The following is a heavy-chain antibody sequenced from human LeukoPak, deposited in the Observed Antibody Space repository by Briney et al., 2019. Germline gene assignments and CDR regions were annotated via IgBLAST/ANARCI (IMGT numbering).Heavy chain of an antibody. CDR2: ISGSGGST. J-gene: IGHJ6*02. CDR1: GFTFSSYA. V-gene: IGHV3-23*01. Sequence: GGSLRLSCAASGFTFSSYAMSWVRQAPGKGLEWVSAISGSGGSTYYADSVKGRFTISRDNSKNTLYLQMNSLRAEDTAVYYCARDHIVVVPAEHSYDYYYYYGMDVWGQGTTVTVSS. CDR3: ARDHIVVVPAEHSYDYYYYYGMDV. D-gene: IGHD2-2*01.